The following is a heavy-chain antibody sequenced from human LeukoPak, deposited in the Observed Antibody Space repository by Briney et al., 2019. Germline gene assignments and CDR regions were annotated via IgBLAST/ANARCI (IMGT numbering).Heavy chain of an antibody. CDR3: ARLAYDYGDYVFLDY. Sequence: GESPKISCKGSGYSFTSYWIGWVRQMPGKGLEWMGIIYPGDSDTRYSPSFQGQVTISADKSISTAYLQWSSLKASDTAMYYCARLAYDYGDYVFLDYWGQGTLVTVSS. CDR2: IYPGDSDT. D-gene: IGHD4-17*01. J-gene: IGHJ4*02. CDR1: GYSFTSYW. V-gene: IGHV5-51*01.